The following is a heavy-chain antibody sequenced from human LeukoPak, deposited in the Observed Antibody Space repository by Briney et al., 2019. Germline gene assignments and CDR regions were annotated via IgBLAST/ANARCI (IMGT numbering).Heavy chain of an antibody. CDR3: AKDRGDSSGHLYYFDY. J-gene: IGHJ4*02. CDR2: IRYDGSNK. Sequence: PGGSLRLSCAASGFSFSSSGMHWVRQAPGKGLEWVAFIRYDGSNKYYADSVKGRLTISRDNSKNTMYLQLNNVRAEDTSMFYCAKDRGDSSGHLYYFDYWGQGTLVTVSS. D-gene: IGHD3-22*01. CDR1: GFSFSSSG. V-gene: IGHV3-30*02.